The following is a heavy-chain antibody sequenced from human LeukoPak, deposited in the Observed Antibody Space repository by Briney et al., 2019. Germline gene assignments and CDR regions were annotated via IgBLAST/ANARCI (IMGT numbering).Heavy chain of an antibody. V-gene: IGHV3-23*01. CDR1: GFTFSSYA. J-gene: IGHJ4*02. Sequence: GGSLRLSCAASGFTFSSYAMSLVRQAPGKGLEWVSAISGSGGSTYYADSVKGRFTISRDNSKNTLYLQMNSLRAEDTAVYYCAKVLYYYDSSGYYDYWGQGTLVTVSS. CDR3: AKVLYYYDSSGYYDY. D-gene: IGHD3-22*01. CDR2: ISGSGGST.